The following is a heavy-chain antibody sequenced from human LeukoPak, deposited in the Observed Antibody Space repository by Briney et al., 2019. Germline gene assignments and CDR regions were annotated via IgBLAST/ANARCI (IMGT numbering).Heavy chain of an antibody. V-gene: IGHV3-33*08. CDR3: ARAAYDNSGYLTL. J-gene: IGHJ4*02. Sequence: GGSLRLSCAASGFTFGSYGMHWVRQAPGKGLEWVAVIWYDGTNKYCADSVKGRFTISRDSPKNTLYLQMNSLRAEDTAVYYCARAAYDNSGYLTLWGQGTLVTVSS. CDR2: IWYDGTNK. CDR1: GFTFGSYG. D-gene: IGHD3-22*01.